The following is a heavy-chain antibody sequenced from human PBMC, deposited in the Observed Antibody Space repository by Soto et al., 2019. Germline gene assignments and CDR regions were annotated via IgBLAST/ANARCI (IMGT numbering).Heavy chain of an antibody. CDR3: ALLLDYGDYLFWRNHNTEDDY. Sequence: SETLSLTCAVYGGSFSGYYWSWIRQPPGKGLEWIGEINHSGSTNYNPSLKSRVTISVDTSKNQFSLKLSSVTAADTAVYYCALLLDYGDYLFWRNHNTEDDYWGQGTLVTVSS. CDR1: GGSFSGYY. J-gene: IGHJ4*02. CDR2: INHSGST. V-gene: IGHV4-34*01. D-gene: IGHD4-17*01.